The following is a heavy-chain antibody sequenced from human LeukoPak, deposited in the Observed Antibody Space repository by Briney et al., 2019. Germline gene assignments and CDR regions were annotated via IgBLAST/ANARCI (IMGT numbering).Heavy chain of an antibody. Sequence: GGSLRLSCAASGFTFSSYGTHWVRQAPGKGLEWVAVIWYDGSNKYYADSVKGRFTISRDNSKNTLYLQMNSLRAEDTAVYYCARDQYYYDSSGSPGYWGQGTLVTVSS. CDR2: IWYDGSNK. CDR1: GFTFSSYG. V-gene: IGHV3-33*01. D-gene: IGHD3-22*01. J-gene: IGHJ4*02. CDR3: ARDQYYYDSSGSPGY.